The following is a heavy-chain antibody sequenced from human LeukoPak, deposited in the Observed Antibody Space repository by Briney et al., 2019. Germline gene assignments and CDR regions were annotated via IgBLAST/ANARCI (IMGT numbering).Heavy chain of an antibody. V-gene: IGHV1-2*02. CDR3: ASRGYCSSTSCARGWWFDP. CDR2: INPNSGGT. D-gene: IGHD2-2*01. CDR1: GYTFTDYY. J-gene: IGHJ5*02. Sequence: ASVKVSCKASGYTFTDYYMHWVRQAPGQGLEWMGWINPNSGGTNYAQKFQGRVTMTRDTSISTAYMELSRLRSDDTAVYCCASRGYCSSTSCARGWWFDPWGQGTLVTVSS.